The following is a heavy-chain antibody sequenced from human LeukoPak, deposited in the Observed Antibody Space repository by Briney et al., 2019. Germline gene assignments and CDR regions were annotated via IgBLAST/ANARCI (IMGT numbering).Heavy chain of an antibody. J-gene: IGHJ4*02. V-gene: IGHV4-39*01. CDR1: GASISGSGYY. CDR3: VKSGGYGLIDY. Sequence: PSQTLSLTCTVSGASISGSGYYLGWIRQPPGKGLEWIGNIYYTGSTYYNASLQSRVTISIDMSKNQFSLRLSSVTAADTAMYYCVKSGGYGLIDYWGQGTLVTVSS. D-gene: IGHD6-19*01. CDR2: IYYTGST.